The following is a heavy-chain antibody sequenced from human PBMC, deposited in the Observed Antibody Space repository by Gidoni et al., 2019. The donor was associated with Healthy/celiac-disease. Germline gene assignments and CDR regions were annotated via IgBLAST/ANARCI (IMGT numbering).Heavy chain of an antibody. J-gene: IGHJ3*02. Sequence: QVQLQESCPGLVKPSQTLSLTCTVSGGSISSGSYYWSWIRQPAGKGLEWIGRIYTSGSTNYNPSLKSRVTISVDTSKNQFSLKLSSVTAADTAVYYCARDFTIAVAGSRVRAFDIWGQGTMVTVSS. CDR2: IYTSGST. CDR3: ARDFTIAVAGSRVRAFDI. V-gene: IGHV4-61*02. CDR1: GGSISSGSYY. D-gene: IGHD6-19*01.